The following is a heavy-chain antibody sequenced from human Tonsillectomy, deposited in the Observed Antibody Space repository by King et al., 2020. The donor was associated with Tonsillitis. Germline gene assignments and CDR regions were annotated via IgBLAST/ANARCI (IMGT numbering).Heavy chain of an antibody. CDR2: INPNSGGT. CDR3: ARVPVWLAVAGNWYFDL. V-gene: IGHV1-2*02. CDR1: GYTFTGYY. J-gene: IGHJ2*01. D-gene: IGHD6-19*01. Sequence: QLVQSGAEVKKPGASVKVSCKASGYTFTGYYMHWVRQAPGQGLEWMGWINPNSGGTNYAQKFQGRVTMTRDTSISTAYMELSRLRSDDTAVYYCARVPVWLAVAGNWYFDLWGRGTLVTVSS.